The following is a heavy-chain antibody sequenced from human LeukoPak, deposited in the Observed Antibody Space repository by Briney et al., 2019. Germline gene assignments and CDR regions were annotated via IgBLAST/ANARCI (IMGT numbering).Heavy chain of an antibody. V-gene: IGHV4-59*08. CDR2: IYYSGST. CDR1: GGSISSYY. CDR3: ARLSQQARFDP. Sequence: SETLSLTCTVSGGSISSYYWSRIRQPPGKGLEWIGYIYYSGSTNYNPSLKSRVTISVDTSKNQFSLKLSSVTAADTAVYYCARLSQQARFDPWGQGTLVTVSS. J-gene: IGHJ5*02. D-gene: IGHD6-13*01.